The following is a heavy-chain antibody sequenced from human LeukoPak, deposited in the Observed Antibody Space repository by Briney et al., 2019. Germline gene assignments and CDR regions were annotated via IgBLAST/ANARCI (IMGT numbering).Heavy chain of an antibody. D-gene: IGHD1-1*01. CDR1: GFTVRSNY. Sequence: PGGPLTLPCGASGFTVRSNYMSGLPEAPGKALEGVSDINNGVSTYLADSVKGRFTIPREKSKNTLYLQMNSLRAEDTAVYYCARGYRNIQLWAPHAYWGQGTLVTVSS. V-gene: IGHV3-53*01. J-gene: IGHJ4*02. CDR2: INNGVST. CDR3: ARGYRNIQLWAPHAY.